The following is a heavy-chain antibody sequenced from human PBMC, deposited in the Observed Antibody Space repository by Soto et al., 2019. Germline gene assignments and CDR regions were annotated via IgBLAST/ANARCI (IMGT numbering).Heavy chain of an antibody. CDR2: IYIGSST. J-gene: IGHJ6*02. D-gene: IGHD4-17*01. CDR3: ARAGVGGDCYYYGMDV. V-gene: IGHV3-53*04. CDR1: GFTVSSNY. Sequence: GGSLRLSCAASGFTVSSNYISWVRQAPGKGLEWVSVIYIGSSTYYANSVKGRFTIARHNSKNTLYLQMNSLRVEDTAVYSRARAGVGGDCYYYGMDVWGQGTTVTVSS.